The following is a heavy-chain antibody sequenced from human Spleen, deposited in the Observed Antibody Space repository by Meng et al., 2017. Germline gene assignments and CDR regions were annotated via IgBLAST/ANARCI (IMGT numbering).Heavy chain of an antibody. CDR3: ARGTPGRSYCDY. CDR1: GYSVTTYG. CDR2: VSNHNDYP. J-gene: IGHJ4*02. D-gene: IGHD3-10*01. Sequence: QVQLVQSGAEVKKPGASVIISCKISGYSVTTYGISWVRQAPGQGLEWMGWVSNHNDYPNYAQQFQGRVTLTTDRVTKTAYMELRSLTFDDTAVYYCARGTPGRSYCDYWGQGTLVTVSS. V-gene: IGHV1-18*01.